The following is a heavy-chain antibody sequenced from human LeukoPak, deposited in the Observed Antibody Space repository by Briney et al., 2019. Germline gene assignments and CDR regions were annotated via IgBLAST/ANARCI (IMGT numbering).Heavy chain of an antibody. CDR2: ISTTSAYI. J-gene: IGHJ4*02. V-gene: IGHV3-21*01. CDR3: ARDGAAAAGRYFDY. CDR1: GFTFSGYS. Sequence: GGSLRLSCAASGFTFSGYSMNWVRQAPGRGLEWVSSISTTSAYIYYADSVKGRLTTSRDNAKSSLYLEMNSLRAEDTAVYYCARDGAAAAGRYFDYWGQGSLVTVSS. D-gene: IGHD6-13*01.